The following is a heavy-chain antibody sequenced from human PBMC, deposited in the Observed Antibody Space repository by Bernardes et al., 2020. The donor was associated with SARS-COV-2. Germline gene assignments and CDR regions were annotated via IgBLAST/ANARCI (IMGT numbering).Heavy chain of an antibody. D-gene: IGHD6-13*01. CDR2: IYYSGST. Sequence: SQTLSLTCTVSVCSISSYYWIRTRQPPGKGLAWIGYIYYSGSTNYNPFLKSRVTISVDTSKTQFPLTLSAVTAADTAVYYCTRVDRAAAVLFDYWGQGTLVTVSS. V-gene: IGHV4-59*01. CDR3: TRVDRAAAVLFDY. J-gene: IGHJ4*02. CDR1: VCSISSYY.